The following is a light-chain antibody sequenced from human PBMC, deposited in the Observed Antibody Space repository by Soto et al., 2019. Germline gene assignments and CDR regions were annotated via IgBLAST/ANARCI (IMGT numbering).Light chain of an antibody. CDR2: EVN. J-gene: IGLJ1*01. CDR3: SSFAVSNSFV. V-gene: IGLV2-8*01. CDR1: SSDVGGYNY. Sequence: SVLTQPASVSGSPGQSITISCTGASSDVGGYNYVSWYQQHPGKAPKLMIYEVNKRPSGVPDRFSGSKSGNTASLTVSGLQAEDEADYYCSSFAVSNSFVFGTGTRSPS.